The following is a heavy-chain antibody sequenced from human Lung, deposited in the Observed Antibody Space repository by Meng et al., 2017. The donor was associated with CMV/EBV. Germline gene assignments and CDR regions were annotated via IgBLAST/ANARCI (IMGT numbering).Heavy chain of an antibody. V-gene: IGHV3-48*01. D-gene: IGHD2-2*01. Sequence: GGSLRLSXAVSGFTLRTYSMNWVRQAPGKGLEWVSHIISSSGTIYYADFVQGRVTVSRDKAKNSLYLELSRLRAEDTAVYYCARVSGYCSSTSCQWVGDEGYYYYGMDAWGQGTPVTVSS. CDR3: ARVSGYCSSTSCQWVGDEGYYYYGMDA. CDR1: GFTLRTYS. J-gene: IGHJ6*02. CDR2: IISSSGTI.